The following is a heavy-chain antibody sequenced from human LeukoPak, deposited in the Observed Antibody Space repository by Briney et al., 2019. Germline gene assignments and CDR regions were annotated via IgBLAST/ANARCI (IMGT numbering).Heavy chain of an antibody. CDR2: ISYDGSNK. V-gene: IGHV3-30*04. CDR1: GFTFSSYA. D-gene: IGHD6-13*01. CDR3: ARKNVAAAGRNWFDP. J-gene: IGHJ5*02. Sequence: PGRSLRLSCAASGFTFSSYAMHWVRQASGKGLEWVAVISYDGSNKYYADSVKGRFTISRDNSKNTLYLQMNSLRAEDTAVYYCARKNVAAAGRNWFDPWGQGTLVTVSS.